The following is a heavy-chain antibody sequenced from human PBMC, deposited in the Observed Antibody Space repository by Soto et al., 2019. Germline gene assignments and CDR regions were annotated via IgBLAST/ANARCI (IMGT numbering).Heavy chain of an antibody. Sequence: SETLSLPCTFSGGSISSGGYYWGSFRQHPGKGLEWIGYIYYSGSTYYNPSLKSRVTISVDTSKNQFSLKLSSVTAADTAVYYCARLHSSSFDYWGQGTLVTVSS. CDR2: IYYSGST. V-gene: IGHV4-31*03. J-gene: IGHJ4*02. CDR1: GGSISSGGYY. CDR3: ARLHSSSFDY. D-gene: IGHD6-13*01.